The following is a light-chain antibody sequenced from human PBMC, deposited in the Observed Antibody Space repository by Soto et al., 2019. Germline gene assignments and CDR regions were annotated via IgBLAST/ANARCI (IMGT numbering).Light chain of an antibody. CDR1: QDVSRF. CDR2: AAS. V-gene: IGKV1-9*01. J-gene: IGKJ3*01. Sequence: DIQLTQSPSFLSASVGDRVTISCRASQDVSRFLAWYQQKPGKAPNLLIYAASTLQSGVPSRFSGSGSGTEFTLTISILQPEDFATYYCQLLNSYVFTFGPGTKVDIK. CDR3: QLLNSYVFT.